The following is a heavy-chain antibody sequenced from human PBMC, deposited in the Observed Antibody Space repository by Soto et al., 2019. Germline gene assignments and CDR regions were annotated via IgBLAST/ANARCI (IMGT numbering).Heavy chain of an antibody. J-gene: IGHJ4*02. CDR3: ARQSSGWYGEYYFDY. D-gene: IGHD6-19*01. Sequence: EVQLVESGGGLVQPGGSLRLSCAASGFTFSSYEMKWVRQAPGKGLEWVSYISSSGSTIYYADSVKGRFTISRDNAKNSLYLQMNSLRAEDTAVYYCARQSSGWYGEYYFDYWGQGTLVTVSS. CDR1: GFTFSSYE. V-gene: IGHV3-48*03. CDR2: ISSSGSTI.